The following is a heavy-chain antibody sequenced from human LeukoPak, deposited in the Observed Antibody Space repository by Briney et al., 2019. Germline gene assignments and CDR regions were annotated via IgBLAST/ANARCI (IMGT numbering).Heavy chain of an antibody. Sequence: ASVKVSCKASGYTFTSYGISWVRQAPGQGLEWMGWISAYNDNTNYAQKLQGRVTMTTDTSTSTAYMELRSLRSDDTAVYYCARASSDYYDTPSPYYYYGMDVWGQGTTVTVSS. CDR2: ISAYNDNT. D-gene: IGHD3-22*01. CDR1: GYTFTSYG. V-gene: IGHV1-18*01. CDR3: ARASSDYYDTPSPYYYYGMDV. J-gene: IGHJ6*02.